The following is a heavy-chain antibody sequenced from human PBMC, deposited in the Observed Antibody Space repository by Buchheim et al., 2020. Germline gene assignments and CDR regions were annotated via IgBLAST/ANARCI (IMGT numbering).Heavy chain of an antibody. CDR3: ARNRYMVRGIITPFYSDS. Sequence: EVQLVESGGGLVQPGGSLRLSCAASGFTFSSYSMDWVRQAPGKGLEWVSYITSSSNTIYYADSVKGRFTISRDNAKNSLYLQMNSLGDEDTAVYYCARNRYMVRGIITPFYSDSWGQGTL. D-gene: IGHD3-10*01. J-gene: IGHJ4*02. CDR2: ITSSSNTI. CDR1: GFTFSSYS. V-gene: IGHV3-48*02.